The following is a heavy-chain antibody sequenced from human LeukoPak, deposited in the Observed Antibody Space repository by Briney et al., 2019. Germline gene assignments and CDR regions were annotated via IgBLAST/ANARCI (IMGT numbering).Heavy chain of an antibody. D-gene: IGHD4-17*01. Sequence: GGSLRLSCAASGFSFSSYSMNWVRQAPGKGLEWVSSISSSSIYTYYTDSMKGRVTISRDNAKNSLYLQMNSLRAEDTAVYYCARDPTLRSSAYYYYYMDVWGKGTTVTVSS. CDR3: ARDPTLRSSAYYYYYMDV. CDR1: GFSFSSYS. J-gene: IGHJ6*03. V-gene: IGHV3-21*06. CDR2: ISSSSIYT.